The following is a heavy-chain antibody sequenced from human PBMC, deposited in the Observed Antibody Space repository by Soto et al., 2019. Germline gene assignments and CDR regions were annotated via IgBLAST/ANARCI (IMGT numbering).Heavy chain of an antibody. Sequence: ASVKVSCKAVGYTLSTYYVHWGRQAPGQGLEWVGIINPSGGSTGYAQKFQGRVTMTSDTSTSTVYMELSSLRSEDTAVYYCARDLGYYDSSGYKQIDYWGQGTLVTVSS. CDR3: ARDLGYYDSSGYKQIDY. D-gene: IGHD3-22*01. CDR2: INPSGGST. V-gene: IGHV1-46*01. CDR1: GYTLSTYY. J-gene: IGHJ4*02.